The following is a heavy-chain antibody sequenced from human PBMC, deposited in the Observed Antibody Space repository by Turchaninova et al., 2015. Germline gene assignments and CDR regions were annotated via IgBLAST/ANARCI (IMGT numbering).Heavy chain of an antibody. V-gene: IGHV4-38-2*02. CDR2: FFHDWTT. CDR1: GYSISSGFY. CDR3: ARDAHSSSWTRWFDP. J-gene: IGHJ5*02. Sequence: QVQLQESGPGLVTPSETLYPTSTVYGYSISSGFYWGCVRLPPGVGLEWIGNFFHDWTTYYNPSLRSRVTMSVDTSKNQFSLNVNSVTAADTAVYFCARDAHSSSWTRWFDPWGQGTLVTVSS. D-gene: IGHD6-13*01.